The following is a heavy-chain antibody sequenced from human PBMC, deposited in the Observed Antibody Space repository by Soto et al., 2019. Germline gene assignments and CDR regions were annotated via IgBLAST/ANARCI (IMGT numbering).Heavy chain of an antibody. D-gene: IGHD4-4*01. CDR3: ARDRLLTTMTTSGMDV. J-gene: IGHJ6*02. CDR2: MNPNSGNT. CDR1: GYTFTSYD. Sequence: ASVKVSCKASGYTFTSYDINWVRQATGQGLEWMGWMNPNSGNTGYAQKFQGRVTMTRNTSISTAYMELSSLRSEDTAVYYCARDRLLTTMTTSGMDVWGQGTTVTVSS. V-gene: IGHV1-8*01.